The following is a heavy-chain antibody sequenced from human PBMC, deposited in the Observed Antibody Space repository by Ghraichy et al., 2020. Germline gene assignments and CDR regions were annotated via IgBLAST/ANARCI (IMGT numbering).Heavy chain of an antibody. D-gene: IGHD5-18*01. CDR1: GGSFSGYY. V-gene: IGHV4-34*01. CDR2: INHSGST. CDR3: ARGAGYSYGSENWFDP. Sequence: SETLSLTCAVYGGSFSGYYWSWIRQPPGKGLEWIGEINHSGSTNYNPSLKSRVTISVDTSKNQFSLKLSSVTAADTAVYYCARGAGYSYGSENWFDPWGQGTLVTVSS. J-gene: IGHJ5*02.